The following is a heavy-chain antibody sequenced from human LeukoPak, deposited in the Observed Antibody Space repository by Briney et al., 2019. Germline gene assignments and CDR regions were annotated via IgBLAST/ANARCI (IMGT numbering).Heavy chain of an antibody. CDR1: GGTFSGYY. CDR2: SNDSGGT. Sequence: KPSETLSLTCAVYGGTFSGYYWSWIRQPPGKRLEWVGESNDSGGTNYNPSLKSRVTISADTSKNQFSLRLNSVTAADTAVYYCARWFGWDWGQGTMVTVSS. D-gene: IGHD3-10*01. V-gene: IGHV4-34*01. J-gene: IGHJ3*01. CDR3: ARWFGWD.